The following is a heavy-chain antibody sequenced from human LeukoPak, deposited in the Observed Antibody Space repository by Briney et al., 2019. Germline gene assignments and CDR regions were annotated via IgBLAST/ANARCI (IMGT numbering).Heavy chain of an antibody. CDR2: INPNSGGT. D-gene: IGHD5-24*01. CDR3: ARGADWLWLQGRWLQSTGDYFDY. Sequence: ASVKVSCKASGYTFTGYYMHWVRQAPGQGLEWMGWINPNSGGTNYAQKFQGRVTMTRDTSISTAYMELSRLRSDDTAVYYCARGADWLWLQGRWLQSTGDYFDYWGQGTLVTVSS. J-gene: IGHJ4*02. CDR1: GYTFTGYY. V-gene: IGHV1-2*02.